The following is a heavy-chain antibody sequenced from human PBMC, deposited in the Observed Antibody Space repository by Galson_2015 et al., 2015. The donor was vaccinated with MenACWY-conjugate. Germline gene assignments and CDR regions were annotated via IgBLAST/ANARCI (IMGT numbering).Heavy chain of an antibody. V-gene: IGHV3-23*01. D-gene: IGHD3-22*01. Sequence: SLRLSCAASGFTFNKCAMSWVRQAPGKGLEWVPGISASGGDIDYVDSVKGRFTISRDNSMNTVYLQMNSLRAEDTAVYHCAKGANYYDSSGKRYDAFDIWGQGTMVTVSS. J-gene: IGHJ3*02. CDR2: ISASGGDI. CDR3: AKGANYYDSSGKRYDAFDI. CDR1: GFTFNKCA.